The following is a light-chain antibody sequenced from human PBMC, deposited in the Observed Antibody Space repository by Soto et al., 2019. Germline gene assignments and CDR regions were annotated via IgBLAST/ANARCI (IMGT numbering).Light chain of an antibody. CDR3: QQYGSSPST. V-gene: IGKV3-20*01. Sequence: EIVLTQCPGTLSLSPGETATLSCMASQSVSNIYLGWYQQKPGQATRLLIYGASSRATGIPDRFSGSGSGTDFTLTISRLEPEDFAVYYCQQYGSSPSTFGQGTRLEIK. J-gene: IGKJ5*01. CDR1: QSVSNIY. CDR2: GAS.